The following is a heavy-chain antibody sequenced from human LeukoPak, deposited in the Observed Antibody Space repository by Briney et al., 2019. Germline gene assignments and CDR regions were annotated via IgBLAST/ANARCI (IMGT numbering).Heavy chain of an antibody. CDR3: ARGQLGLYYFDY. Sequence: SVKVFCKASGGTVSSYAISWVRQAPGQGLEWMGGIIPIFGTANYAQKFQGRVTITADESTSTAYMELSSLRSEDTAVYYCARGQLGLYYFDYWGQGTLVTVSS. CDR1: GGTVSSYA. D-gene: IGHD6-13*01. J-gene: IGHJ4*02. CDR2: IIPIFGTA. V-gene: IGHV1-69*13.